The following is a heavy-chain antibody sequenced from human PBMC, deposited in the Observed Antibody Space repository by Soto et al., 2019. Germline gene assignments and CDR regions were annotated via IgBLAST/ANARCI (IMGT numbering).Heavy chain of an antibody. CDR2: ISSSSSYI. D-gene: IGHD3-22*01. J-gene: IGHJ3*02. Sequence: GGSLRLSCAASGFTFSSYSMNWVRQAPGKGLEWVSSISSSSSYIYYADSVKGRFTISRDNAKNSLYLQMNSLRAEDTAVYYCARDDNYYDSSCYYHPDAFDIWGQGTIVTVSS. CDR3: ARDDNYYDSSCYYHPDAFDI. CDR1: GFTFSSYS. V-gene: IGHV3-21*01.